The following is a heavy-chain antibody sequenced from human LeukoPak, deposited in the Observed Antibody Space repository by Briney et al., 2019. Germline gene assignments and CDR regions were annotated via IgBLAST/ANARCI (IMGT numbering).Heavy chain of an antibody. V-gene: IGHV1-2*02. D-gene: IGHD4-23*01. CDR1: GYTFIGYY. CDR3: ARDPRQVGTALFEY. CDR2: INPDSGGT. J-gene: IGHJ4*02. Sequence: ASVKVSCKASGYTFIGYYMHWVRQAPGQGLEWMGWINPDSGGTNYAQKFQGRVTMTRDTSMSTAYMDLSRLTSDDTAVYYCARDPRQVGTALFEYWGQGTLVTVSS.